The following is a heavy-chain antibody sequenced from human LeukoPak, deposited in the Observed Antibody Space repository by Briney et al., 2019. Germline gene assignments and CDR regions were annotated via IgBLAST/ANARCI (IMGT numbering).Heavy chain of an antibody. CDR2: INHSGST. D-gene: IGHD4-23*01. J-gene: IGHJ5*02. CDR3: ARGPTHDYGGNGSGKGFDP. V-gene: IGHV4-34*01. CDR1: GGSFSGYY. Sequence: PSETLSLTCAVYGGSFSGYYWSWIRQPPPKGLEWMGEINHSGSTNYNQSLNRRVNISVATSKNPFTLKLSSGTAADTAVYYCARGPTHDYGGNGSGKGFDPWGQGTLVTVSS.